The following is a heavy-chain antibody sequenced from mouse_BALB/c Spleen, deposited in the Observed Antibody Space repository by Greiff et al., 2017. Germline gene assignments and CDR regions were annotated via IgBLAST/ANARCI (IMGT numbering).Heavy chain of an antibody. CDR2: IDPANGNT. CDR1: GFNIKDTY. Sequence: VQLQQSGAELVKPGASVKLSCTASGFNIKDTYMHWVKQRPEQGLEWIGRIDPANGNTKYDPKFQGKATITADTSSNTAYLQLSSLTSEDTAVYYCARWGYDYDGSLDYWGQGTTLTVSS. CDR3: ARWGYDYDGSLDY. D-gene: IGHD2-4*01. J-gene: IGHJ2*01. V-gene: IGHV14-3*02.